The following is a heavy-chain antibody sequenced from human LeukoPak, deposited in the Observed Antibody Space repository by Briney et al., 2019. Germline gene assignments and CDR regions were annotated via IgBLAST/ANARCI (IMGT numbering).Heavy chain of an antibody. V-gene: IGHV1-46*01. D-gene: IGHD6-6*01. CDR2: INPSGGTT. CDR1: GYTFTNYY. Sequence: ASVKVSCKASGYTFTNYYLHWVRQAPGQGLAWMGIINPSGGTTRYVEKFQGRVTMTRDTSASTVYMELSSLRSEDTAVYYCARHFAYSSSSYFDYWGQGSLVTVSS. J-gene: IGHJ4*02. CDR3: ARHFAYSSSSYFDY.